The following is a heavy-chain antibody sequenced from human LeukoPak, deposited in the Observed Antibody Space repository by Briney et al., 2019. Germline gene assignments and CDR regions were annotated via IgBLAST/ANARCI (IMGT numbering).Heavy chain of an antibody. Sequence: ASVKVSCKASGYTFTNYGIRWVRQAPGQGLEWMGWISTYNGDTNYAQKLQGRVTMTTDTSTSTASMELRSLRSDDTAVYYCARERGYDSSGYYHDAFDVWAKGQWSPSLQ. J-gene: IGHJ3*01. CDR1: GYTFTNYG. D-gene: IGHD3-22*01. V-gene: IGHV1-18*01. CDR2: ISTYNGDT. CDR3: ARERGYDSSGYYHDAFDV.